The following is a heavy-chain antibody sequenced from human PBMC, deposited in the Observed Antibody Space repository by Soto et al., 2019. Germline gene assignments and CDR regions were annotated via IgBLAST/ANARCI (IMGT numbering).Heavy chain of an antibody. Sequence: QITLNESGPTQVKPRQTLTLTCTFSGFSLTTSGVGVGWIRQSPGKAPEWLALIYWDDDKRYSPSLKSRLTITKDTSKNLVVLTMADLDPADTATYYCAHRVLRTVFGLVTTTAIYFDFCGQGTPVAVSS. V-gene: IGHV2-5*02. CDR3: AHRVLRTVFGLVTTTAIYFDF. D-gene: IGHD3-3*01. CDR2: IYWDDDK. J-gene: IGHJ4*02. CDR1: GFSLTTSGVG.